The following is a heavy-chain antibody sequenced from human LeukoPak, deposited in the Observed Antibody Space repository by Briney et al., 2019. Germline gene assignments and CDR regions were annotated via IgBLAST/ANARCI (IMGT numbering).Heavy chain of an antibody. CDR2: IYHSGST. J-gene: IGHJ2*01. CDR3: ARLYCSSTSCYLGY. CDR1: GYSISSGYY. Sequence: SETLSLTCTVSGYSISSGYYWGWIRQPPGKGLEWIGSIYHSGSTYYNPSLKSRVTISVDTSKNQFSLKLSSVTAADTAVYYCARLYCSSTSCYLGYWGRGTLVTVSS. V-gene: IGHV4-38-2*02. D-gene: IGHD2-2*01.